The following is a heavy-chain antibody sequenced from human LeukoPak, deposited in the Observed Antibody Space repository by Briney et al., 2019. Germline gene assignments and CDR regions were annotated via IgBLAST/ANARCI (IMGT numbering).Heavy chain of an antibody. CDR1: GITSGISW. Sequence: GSLRLSCAGSGITSGISWMSWVRQAPGEGLEWVAHINQDGSAQYYVDSVKGRFTISRDNAKSSLSLQMNSLRAEDTAVYYCARSARWGQGILVTVSS. J-gene: IGHJ4*02. CDR2: INQDGSAQ. CDR3: ARSAR. V-gene: IGHV3-7*01.